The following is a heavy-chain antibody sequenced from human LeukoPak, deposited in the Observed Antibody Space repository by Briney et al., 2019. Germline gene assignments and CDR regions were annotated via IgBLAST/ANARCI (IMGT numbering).Heavy chain of an antibody. CDR2: ISWNSGSI. CDR1: EFTFYNYP. Sequence: GGSLSLSCAAPEFTFYNYPMHGVRQPPGKGLEWVSVISWNSGSIVYADSVKGRFTISRDNAKNSLYLQMNSLRAEDTALYYCAKDLLPGSSGYFDYWGQGTLVTVSS. V-gene: IGHV3-9*01. D-gene: IGHD3-10*01. J-gene: IGHJ4*02. CDR3: AKDLLPGSSGYFDY.